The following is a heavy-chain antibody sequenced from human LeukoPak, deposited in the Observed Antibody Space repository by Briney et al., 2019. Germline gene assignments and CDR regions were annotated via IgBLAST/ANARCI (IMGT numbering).Heavy chain of an antibody. V-gene: IGHV3-48*02. CDR2: ISSSSTTI. D-gene: IGHD1-26*01. CDR3: AKSESYRFDY. CDR1: GFTISSYS. Sequence: GGSLRLSCAASGFTISSYSKNWVRQAPGKGLEWVSFISSSSTTIYYTDAVKGRLTISRDNAKNSLYLQVNSLRDEDTAVYYCAKSESYRFDYWGQGTLVTVSS. J-gene: IGHJ4*02.